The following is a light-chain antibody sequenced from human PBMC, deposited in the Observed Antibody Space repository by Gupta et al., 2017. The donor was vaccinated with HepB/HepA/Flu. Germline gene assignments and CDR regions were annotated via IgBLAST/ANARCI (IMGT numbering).Light chain of an antibody. CDR2: AAS. V-gene: IGKV1-39*01. Sequence: DIQMTQSPSSLSASVGDRVTITCRASQNINRYLNWYQQKPGKAPKLLIYAASTLQSGVPSRFSGGGSGPDFTLTISSLQPEDFATYYCQQRYIAPRTFGQGTKVEIK. J-gene: IGKJ1*01. CDR1: QNINRY. CDR3: QQRYIAPRT.